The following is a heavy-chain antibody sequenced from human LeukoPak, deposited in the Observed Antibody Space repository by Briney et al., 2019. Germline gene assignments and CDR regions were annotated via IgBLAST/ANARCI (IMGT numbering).Heavy chain of an antibody. CDR1: GFTVSSNY. V-gene: IGHV3-66*04. CDR3: AKLLYYYDSSQPY. J-gene: IGHJ4*02. D-gene: IGHD3-22*01. Sequence: GGSLRLSCAASGFTVSSNYMSWVRQAPGKGLEWVSVIYSGGSTYYADSVKGRFTISRDTSKNTLNLQMNSLRAEDTAVYYCAKLLYYYDSSQPYWGQGTLVTASS. CDR2: IYSGGST.